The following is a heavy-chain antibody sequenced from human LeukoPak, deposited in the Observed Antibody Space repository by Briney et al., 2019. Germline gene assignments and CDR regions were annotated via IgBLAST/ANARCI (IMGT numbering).Heavy chain of an antibody. V-gene: IGHV3-23*01. CDR1: GFTFSSYG. Sequence: PGGSLRLSCAASGFTFSSYGMSWVRQAPGKGLERVSAISGSGGTTYYADSVKGRFTISRDNSKNTLHLQMNSLRAEDTAVYYCAKGSGSYLSPLYYFDYWGQGTLVTVSS. CDR2: ISGSGGTT. CDR3: AKGSGSYLSPLYYFDY. J-gene: IGHJ4*02. D-gene: IGHD1-26*01.